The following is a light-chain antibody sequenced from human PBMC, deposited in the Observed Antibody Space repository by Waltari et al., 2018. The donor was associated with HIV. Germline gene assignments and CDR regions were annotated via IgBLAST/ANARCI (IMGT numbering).Light chain of an antibody. CDR3: QQYDVWPPLT. CDR2: GAS. CDR1: QSVSSN. Sequence: EIVMTQSPATLSVSPGERATLSCRASQSVSSNLAWYQPKPGQAPRLLIYGASTRATGIPARFSGSGSGTDFTLTISSLQSEDFAVYYCQQYDVWPPLTFGQGTRLEIK. V-gene: IGKV3-15*01. J-gene: IGKJ5*01.